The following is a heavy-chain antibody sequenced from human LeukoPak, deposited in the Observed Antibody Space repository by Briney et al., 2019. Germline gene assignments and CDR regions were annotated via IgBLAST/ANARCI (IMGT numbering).Heavy chain of an antibody. CDR1: GFTFSNYW. CDR2: IKKDGTEK. V-gene: IGHV3-7*03. D-gene: IGHD6-13*01. Sequence: PAGSLTLSCAASGFTFSNYWMSWVRQAPGKGLEWVANIKKDGTEKYHVDSVRGRFTISRDNAKNSLYLQMNSLRAEDTAVYYCASGRQLGYWGQGTLVTVSS. J-gene: IGHJ4*02. CDR3: ASGRQLGY.